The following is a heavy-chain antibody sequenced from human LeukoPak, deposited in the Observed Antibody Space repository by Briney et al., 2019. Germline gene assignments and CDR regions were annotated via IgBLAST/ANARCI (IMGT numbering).Heavy chain of an antibody. CDR2: INTNTGNP. D-gene: IGHD5-24*01. CDR3: ARGTRVRDGYPNRFDY. Sequence: ASVKVSCKASGYTFTSYAMNWVRQAPGQGLEWMGWINTNTGNPTYAQGFTGRFVFSLDTSVSTAYPQISSLKAEDTAVYYCARGTRVRDGYPNRFDYWGQGTLVTVSS. V-gene: IGHV7-4-1*02. J-gene: IGHJ4*02. CDR1: GYTFTSYA.